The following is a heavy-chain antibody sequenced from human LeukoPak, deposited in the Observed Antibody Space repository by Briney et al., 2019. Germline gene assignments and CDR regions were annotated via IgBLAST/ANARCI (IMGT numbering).Heavy chain of an antibody. CDR3: ARDYDFWSDDRSYYYYAMDV. D-gene: IGHD3-3*01. CDR1: RFVFSSYA. Sequence: GGSLTLPCAASRFVFSSYAMHWARQAPGKGLEWVALFSFDGSSNYYADSVRGRFSISRDSSTNTLYLQMNSLRAEDTAVYYCARDYDFWSDDRSYYYYAMDVWGQGTTVTVSS. J-gene: IGHJ6*02. CDR2: FSFDGSSN. V-gene: IGHV3-30-3*01.